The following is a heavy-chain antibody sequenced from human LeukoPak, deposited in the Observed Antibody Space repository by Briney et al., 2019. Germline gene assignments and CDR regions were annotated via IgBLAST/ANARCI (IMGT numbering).Heavy chain of an antibody. Sequence: ASETLSLTCTVSGGSIDSSSYYWGWIRQPPGKGLEWIGSIYYSGSTYYNPSLKSRVTISVDTSKNQFSLKLSSVTAADTAVYYCARENTALDAFDICGQGTMVTVSS. CDR2: IYYSGST. V-gene: IGHV4-39*07. J-gene: IGHJ3*02. CDR1: GGSIDSSSYY. D-gene: IGHD2-2*02. CDR3: ARENTALDAFDI.